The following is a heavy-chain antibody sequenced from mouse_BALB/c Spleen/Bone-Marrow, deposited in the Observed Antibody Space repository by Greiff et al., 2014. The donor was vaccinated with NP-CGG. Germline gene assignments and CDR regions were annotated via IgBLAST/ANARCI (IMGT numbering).Heavy chain of an antibody. CDR3: ARKRGGAMDY. CDR1: GYTFTSYV. V-gene: IGHV1-14*01. Sequence: VQLQQSGPELVKPGASVKMSCKASGYTFTSYVMHWVKQKPGQGLEWIGYIIPSNDVTKCNEKFKGKATLTSDKSSSTAYMELSSLTSEDSAVYYCARKRGGAMDYWGPGTSVTVSS. J-gene: IGHJ4*01. CDR2: IIPSNDVT.